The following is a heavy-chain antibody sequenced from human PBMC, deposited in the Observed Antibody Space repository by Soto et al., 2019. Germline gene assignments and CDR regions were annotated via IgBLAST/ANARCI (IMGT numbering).Heavy chain of an antibody. CDR3: ARGMMARGVDPGVYYYYYGMDV. V-gene: IGHV1-8*01. CDR1: GYTFTSYD. Sequence: ASVKVSCKASGYTFTSYDINWVRQATGQGLEWMGWMNPNSGNTGYAQKFQGRVTMTRNTSISTAYMELSSLRSEDTAVYYCARGMMARGVDPGVYYYYYGMDVWGQGTTVTVSS. D-gene: IGHD3-10*01. J-gene: IGHJ6*02. CDR2: MNPNSGNT.